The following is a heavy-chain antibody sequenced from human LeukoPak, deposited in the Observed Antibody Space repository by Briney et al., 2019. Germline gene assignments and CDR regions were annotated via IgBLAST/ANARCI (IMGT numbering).Heavy chain of an antibody. J-gene: IGHJ4*02. Sequence: GGSLRLSCAASGFTVSSNYMSWVRQAPGKGLEWVSVIYSGGSTYHADSVKGRFTISRDNSKNTLYLQMNSLRAEDTAVYYCARVAGYFSYYFDYWGQGTLVTVSS. V-gene: IGHV3-53*01. CDR1: GFTVSSNY. CDR2: IYSGGST. D-gene: IGHD6-13*01. CDR3: ARVAGYFSYYFDY.